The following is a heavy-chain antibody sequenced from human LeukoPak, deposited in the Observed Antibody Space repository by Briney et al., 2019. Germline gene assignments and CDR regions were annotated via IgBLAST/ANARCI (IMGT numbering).Heavy chain of an antibody. J-gene: IGHJ3*02. CDR3: ARSYNWNYVGYFDI. CDR1: GGSISSYY. Sequence: SSETLSLTCTVSGGSISSYYWSWIRQPPGKGLEWIGYIYYSGSTNYNPSLKSRVTISVETSKNQFSLKLSSVTAADTAVYYCARSYNWNYVGYFDIWGQGTMVTVSS. D-gene: IGHD1-7*01. V-gene: IGHV4-59*08. CDR2: IYYSGST.